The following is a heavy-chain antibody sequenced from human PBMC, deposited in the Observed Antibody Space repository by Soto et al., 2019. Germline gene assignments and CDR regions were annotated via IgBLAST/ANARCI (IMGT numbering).Heavy chain of an antibody. CDR2: ISAYNGNT. J-gene: IGHJ6*02. D-gene: IGHD3-9*01. Sequence: GASVKVSCKASGYTFTSYGISWVRQAPGQGLEGMGWISAYNGNTNYAQKLQGRVTRTTDTSTSTAYMELRSLRSDDTAVYYCARDILTGYYPYYYYGMDVWGQGTTVTVSS. V-gene: IGHV1-18*01. CDR3: ARDILTGYYPYYYYGMDV. CDR1: GYTFTSYG.